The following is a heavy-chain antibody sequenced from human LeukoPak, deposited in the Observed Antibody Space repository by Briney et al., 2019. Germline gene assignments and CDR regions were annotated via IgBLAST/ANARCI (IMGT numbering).Heavy chain of an antibody. D-gene: IGHD1/OR15-1a*01. J-gene: IGHJ4*02. CDR1: GYSISSGYY. CDR2: IYHSGST. CDR3: ARYQTGTMFAV. V-gene: IGHV4-38-2*02. Sequence: SETLSLTCTVSGYSISSGYYWGWIRQPPGKGLEWIGSIYHSGSTYYNPSLKSRVTISVDTSKNQFSLKLSSVTAADTAVYYCARYQTGTMFAVWGQGTLVTISS.